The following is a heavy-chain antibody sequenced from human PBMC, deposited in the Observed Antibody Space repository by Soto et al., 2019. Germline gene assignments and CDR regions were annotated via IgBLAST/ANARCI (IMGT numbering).Heavy chain of an antibody. CDR3: ARDHPPANWNEEYKCFDS. D-gene: IGHD1-1*01. J-gene: IGHJ5*01. V-gene: IGHV1-2*04. Sequence: QVPLVQSGAEVKKPGASVKVSCKASGYTFTGYYMHWVRQAPGQGLEWMGWINPNSGGTNYAQKFQGWVTMTRDTTISTAYIELSRRRSDDTAADYCARDHPPANWNEEYKCFDSWGQGTLVTVSS. CDR2: INPNSGGT. CDR1: GYTFTGYY.